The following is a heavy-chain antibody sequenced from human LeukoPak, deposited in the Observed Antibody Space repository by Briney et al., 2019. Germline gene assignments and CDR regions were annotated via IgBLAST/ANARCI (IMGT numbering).Heavy chain of an antibody. Sequence: PGGSLRLSRAASGFTFNNYGMHWVRQAPGKGLEWVAFIRYDGSNKYYADSVGGRFTISRDNSKNTLYLQMSSLRAEDTAVYYCAKGFWNWFDPWGQGTLVTVSS. D-gene: IGHD3-3*01. CDR2: IRYDGSNK. J-gene: IGHJ5*02. CDR3: AKGFWNWFDP. CDR1: GFTFNNYG. V-gene: IGHV3-30*02.